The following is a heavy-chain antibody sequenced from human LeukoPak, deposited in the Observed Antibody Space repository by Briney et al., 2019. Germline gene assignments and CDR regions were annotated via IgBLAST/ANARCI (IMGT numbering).Heavy chain of an antibody. CDR1: GGSISSYY. J-gene: IGHJ4*02. D-gene: IGHD6-13*01. Sequence: SETLSLTCTVSGGSISSYYWSWIRQPPGKGLEWIGYVYYSGNTNYNPSLKSRVTISVDASKNQFSLKLSSVTAADTAVYYCARGSYSSSSRPAFDYWGQGTLVTVSS. V-gene: IGHV4-59*01. CDR2: VYYSGNT. CDR3: ARGSYSSSSRPAFDY.